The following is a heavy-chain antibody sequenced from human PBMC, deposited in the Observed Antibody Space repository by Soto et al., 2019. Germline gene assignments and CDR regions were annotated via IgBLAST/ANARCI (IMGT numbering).Heavy chain of an antibody. J-gene: IGHJ6*04. CDR2: ISYDGSNK. Sequence: SLRLSCAASGFTCGGYGMHWVRQAPGKGLEWVAVISYDGSNKYYADSVKGRFTISRDNSKNTLYLQMNSLRAEDTAVYYCAKSPLRYCISTSCYYDMDAWGEGTTVTVSS. CDR1: GFTCGGYG. V-gene: IGHV3-30*18. D-gene: IGHD2-2*01. CDR3: AKSPLRYCISTSCYYDMDA.